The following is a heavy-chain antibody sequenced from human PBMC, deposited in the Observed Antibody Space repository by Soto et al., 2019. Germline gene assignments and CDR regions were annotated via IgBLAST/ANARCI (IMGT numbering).Heavy chain of an antibody. Sequence: PSETLSLTCTVSGDSIRNRNYYWAWIRQPPGKGLEWIVSRYDDASTFYNPSLKSRVTISVDTSKNQFSLKLSSVTAADTAVYYCARAPRMVDFDYWGQGTLVTVSS. CDR2: RYDDAST. J-gene: IGHJ4*02. CDR1: GDSIRNRNYY. D-gene: IGHD2-15*01. V-gene: IGHV4-39*07. CDR3: ARAPRMVDFDY.